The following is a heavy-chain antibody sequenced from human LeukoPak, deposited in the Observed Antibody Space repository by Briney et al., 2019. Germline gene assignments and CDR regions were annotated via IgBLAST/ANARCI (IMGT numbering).Heavy chain of an antibody. V-gene: IGHV3-74*01. D-gene: IGHD2-15*01. Sequence: GGSLKLSCAASGFVFSNYWMHWVRQGPGGGLVWVSRIDVDGKIITYADSVKGRFTISRDNAKSTVYLQMNSLRADDTAVYFCVRGLGGNWGQGTLVTVSS. CDR3: VRGLGGN. CDR1: GFVFSNYW. CDR2: IDVDGKII. J-gene: IGHJ4*02.